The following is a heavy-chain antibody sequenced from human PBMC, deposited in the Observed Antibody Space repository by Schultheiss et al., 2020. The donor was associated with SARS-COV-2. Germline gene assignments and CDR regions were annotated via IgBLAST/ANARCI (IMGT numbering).Heavy chain of an antibody. V-gene: IGHV1-8*01. D-gene: IGHD4-11*01. CDR1: GYTFTSYD. CDR3: ARGEQLTTPYYYYGMDV. J-gene: IGHJ6*02. CDR2: MNPNSGNT. Sequence: ASVKVSCKASGYTFTSYDINWVRQATGQGLEWMGWMNPNSGNTGYAQKFQGRVTMTRNTSISTAYMELSSLRSEDTAVYYCARGEQLTTPYYYYGMDVWGQGTTVTVSS.